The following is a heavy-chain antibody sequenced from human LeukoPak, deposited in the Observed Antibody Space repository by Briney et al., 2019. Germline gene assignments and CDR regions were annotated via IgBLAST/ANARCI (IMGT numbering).Heavy chain of an antibody. CDR1: GFTFSSYW. Sequence: GGSLRLSCAASGFTFSSYWMHWVRQAPGKGLVWVSRINSDGSSRTYADSVKGRFTISRDNAKNTLYLQMNSLRAEDTAVYYCARDRYGSYGMDVWGQGTTVTVSS. V-gene: IGHV3-74*01. CDR2: INSDGSSR. CDR3: ARDRYGSYGMDV. D-gene: IGHD3-9*01. J-gene: IGHJ6*02.